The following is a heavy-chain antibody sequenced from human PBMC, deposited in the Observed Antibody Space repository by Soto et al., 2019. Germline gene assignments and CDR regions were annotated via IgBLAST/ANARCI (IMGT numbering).Heavy chain of an antibody. CDR2: ISYDGSNK. CDR3: ARDKRDLRYLEWSYYFDY. V-gene: IGHV3-30-3*01. CDR1: GFTCSACS. J-gene: IGHJ4*02. D-gene: IGHD3-3*01. Sequence: QVQLVESGGGVVQPGRSLRLSCAASGFTCSACSMHWVRQAPGKGLEWIAVISYDGSNKYYADSVKGRFTITRDNSKNTLYLQMNSLRAADTAVYYCARDKRDLRYLEWSYYFDYWGQGTLVTVSS.